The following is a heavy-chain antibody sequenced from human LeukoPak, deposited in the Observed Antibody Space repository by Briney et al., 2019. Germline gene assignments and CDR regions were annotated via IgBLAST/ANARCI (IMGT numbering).Heavy chain of an antibody. CDR2: IYPGDSDT. CDR3: ARHFRRYYPDY. Sequence: GESLKISCKGSGYSFSTYWIGWVRQMPGKGLEWMGIIYPGDSDTRYSPSFQGQVTISADKSISTAYLQWSSLKASDTAMYYCARHFRRYYPDYWGQGTLVTVSS. J-gene: IGHJ4*02. V-gene: IGHV5-51*01. CDR1: GYSFSTYW. D-gene: IGHD1-26*01.